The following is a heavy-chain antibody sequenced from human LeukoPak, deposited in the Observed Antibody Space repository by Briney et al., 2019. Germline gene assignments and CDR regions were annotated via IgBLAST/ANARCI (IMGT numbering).Heavy chain of an antibody. CDR2: ISGSGGST. V-gene: IGHV3-23*01. CDR1: GFTFSSYA. J-gene: IGHJ4*02. Sequence: HPGGSLRLSCAASGFTFSSYAMSWVRQAPGKGLEWVSAISGSGGSTYYADSVKGRFTISRDNSKNTLYLQMNSLRAEDTAVYYCAKGQAGYSYGLFDYWGQGTLVTVSS. D-gene: IGHD5-18*01. CDR3: AKGQAGYSYGLFDY.